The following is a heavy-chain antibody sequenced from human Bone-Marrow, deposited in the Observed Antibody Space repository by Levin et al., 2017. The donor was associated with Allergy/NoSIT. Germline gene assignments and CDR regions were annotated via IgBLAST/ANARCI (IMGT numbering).Heavy chain of an antibody. V-gene: IGHV3-30*18. CDR2: ISYDGNTK. D-gene: IGHD5-18*01. CDR1: GFTFRSFG. CDR3: AKVSGYRNSTSGDY. Sequence: GESLKISCIASGFTFRSFGMHWVRQAPGKGLEWVSVISYDGNTKHYSDSVRGRFTTSRDNSINTVFLQMNGLRNEDSAVYFCAKVSGYRNSTSGDYWGQGTLVTVSS. J-gene: IGHJ4*02.